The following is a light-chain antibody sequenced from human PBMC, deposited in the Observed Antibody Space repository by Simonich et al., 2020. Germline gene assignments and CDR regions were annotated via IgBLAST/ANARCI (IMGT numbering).Light chain of an antibody. CDR1: SSDVGGYNY. J-gene: IGLJ3*02. V-gene: IGLV2-14*01. CDR2: DVS. CDR3: SSYTSSSTLV. Sequence: QSALTQPASVSGSPGQSITISCTGTSSDVGGYNYVSWDQQHPGKAPKLMIYDVSQRPSGVSNRFSGSKSGNTASLTISGLQAEDEADYYCSSYTSSSTLVFGGGTKLTVL.